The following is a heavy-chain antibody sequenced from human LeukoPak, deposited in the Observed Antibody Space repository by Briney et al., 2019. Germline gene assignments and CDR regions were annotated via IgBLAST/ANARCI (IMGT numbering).Heavy chain of an antibody. Sequence: GASVKVSCKASGGTFSSYAISWVRQAPGQGLEWMGGIIPIFGTANYAQKFQGRVTITTDESTSTAYMELSSLRSEDTAVYYCAGATDYSSFLAYWGQGTLVTVSS. CDR1: GGTFSSYA. V-gene: IGHV1-69*05. J-gene: IGHJ4*02. CDR3: AGATDYSSFLAY. CDR2: IIPIFGTA. D-gene: IGHD4-11*01.